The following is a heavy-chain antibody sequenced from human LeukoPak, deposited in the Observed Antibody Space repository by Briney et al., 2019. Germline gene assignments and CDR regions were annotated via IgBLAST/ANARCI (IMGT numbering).Heavy chain of an antibody. CDR3: AREKNDAFDI. V-gene: IGHV3-48*03. CDR1: GFTFSSYD. CDR2: ITSSGRTI. Sequence: TGRSLRLSCAASGFTFSSYDMHWVRQAPGKGLEWVSYITSSGRTIYYADSVKGRFTISRDNAKNSLYLQMNSLRAEDTAVYYCAREKNDAFDIWGQGTMVTVSS. J-gene: IGHJ3*02.